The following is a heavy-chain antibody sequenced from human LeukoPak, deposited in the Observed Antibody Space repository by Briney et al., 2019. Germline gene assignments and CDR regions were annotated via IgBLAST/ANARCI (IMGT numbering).Heavy chain of an antibody. V-gene: IGHV4-59*01. Sequence: SETLSLTCAVSGASISHYSWRRIRQPPGKGLEWIGDIYASGSTSYNPSHTGRVTTSKDTSKNHFSLKLISVTAADTAVYYCARDCYRYDSSGSSFDYWGQGTLVTVSS. CDR2: IYASGST. J-gene: IGHJ4*02. CDR1: GASISHYS. CDR3: ARDCYRYDSSGSSFDY. D-gene: IGHD3-22*01.